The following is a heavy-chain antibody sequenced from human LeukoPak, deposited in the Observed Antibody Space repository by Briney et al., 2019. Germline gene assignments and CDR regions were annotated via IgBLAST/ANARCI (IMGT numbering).Heavy chain of an antibody. V-gene: IGHV1-2*02. CDR2: INPNSGGT. CDR1: GYTFTGYY. Sequence: ASVKVSCKASGYTFTGYYMHWVRQAPGQGLEWMGWINPNSGGTNYAQKFQGRVTMTRDTSISTAYMELSRLRSDDTAVYYCARDWTTVPRGGFYYWGQGTLVTVSS. D-gene: IGHD4-11*01. J-gene: IGHJ4*02. CDR3: ARDWTTVPRGGFYY.